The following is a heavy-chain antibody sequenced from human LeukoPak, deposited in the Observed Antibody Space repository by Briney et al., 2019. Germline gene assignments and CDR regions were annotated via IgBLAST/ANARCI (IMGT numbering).Heavy chain of an antibody. CDR3: ARDPLVGYYYMDV. V-gene: IGHV1-2*02. Sequence: ASVKVSCTASGYTFTGYYMHWVRQAPGQGLEWMGWINPNSGGTNYAQKFQGRVTMTRDTSISTAYMELSRLRSDDTAVYYCARDPLVGYYYMDVWGKGTTVTVSS. J-gene: IGHJ6*03. CDR2: INPNSGGT. CDR1: GYTFTGYY.